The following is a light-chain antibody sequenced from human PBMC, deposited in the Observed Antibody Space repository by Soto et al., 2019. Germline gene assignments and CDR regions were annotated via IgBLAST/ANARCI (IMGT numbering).Light chain of an antibody. Sequence: EIVLTQSPGTLSLSPGERATLSCRASQSVSSSYLAWYQQELGQAPRLLIYGASSRATDIPDRFSGSGSGTDFTLTISRLEPEDFAVYYCQQYGSLPWTFGQGTKVEIK. J-gene: IGKJ1*01. CDR2: GAS. CDR1: QSVSSSY. CDR3: QQYGSLPWT. V-gene: IGKV3-20*01.